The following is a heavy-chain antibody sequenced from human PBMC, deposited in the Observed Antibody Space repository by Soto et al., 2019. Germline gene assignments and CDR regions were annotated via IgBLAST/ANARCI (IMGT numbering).Heavy chain of an antibody. Sequence: PSETLSLTCAVSGGSLSSSHCWSWVRTHPGTGLEWIQDIYHSVSTNYHPALKYRDTTSVDKSKHGFSLKLSSVSAADTAVYYCARYDGSGSYFDYWGQGTLVTVSS. J-gene: IGHJ4*02. V-gene: IGHV4-4*02. CDR1: GGSLSSSHC. CDR2: IYHSVST. CDR3: ARYDGSGSYFDY. D-gene: IGHD3-10*01.